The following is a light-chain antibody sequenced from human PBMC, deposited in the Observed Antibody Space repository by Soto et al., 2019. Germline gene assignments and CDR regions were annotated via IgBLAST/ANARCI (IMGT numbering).Light chain of an antibody. V-gene: IGKV3-20*01. CDR3: QQYGSSPYT. J-gene: IGKJ2*01. Sequence: EIVLTQSPGTLSLSPGEIATLSCRASQSVSSSYVAWYQQKPGQAPRLLIYGASSRSTGIPDRFSGSGSVTDFTLTISRLEPEALAVYYCQQYGSSPYTFGQGTKLESK. CDR1: QSVSSSY. CDR2: GAS.